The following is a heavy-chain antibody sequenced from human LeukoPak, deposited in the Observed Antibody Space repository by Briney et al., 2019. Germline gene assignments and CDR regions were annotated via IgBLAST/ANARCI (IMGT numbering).Heavy chain of an antibody. Sequence: EAPVKVSCKASGYTFTDYYMHWVRQAPGQGLEWMGWINPNSGGTNYAQKFQGRVTMTRDTSISTAYMELSRLRSDDTAVYYCARASYYYDSSGYPGYYFDYWGQGTLVTVSS. J-gene: IGHJ4*02. D-gene: IGHD3-22*01. CDR1: GYTFTDYY. CDR3: ARASYYYDSSGYPGYYFDY. V-gene: IGHV1-2*02. CDR2: INPNSGGT.